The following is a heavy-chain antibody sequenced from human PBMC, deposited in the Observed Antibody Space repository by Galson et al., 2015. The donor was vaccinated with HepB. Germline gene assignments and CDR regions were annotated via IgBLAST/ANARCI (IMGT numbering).Heavy chain of an antibody. CDR2: VSAYNGNT. CDR3: ARGRTARLSPHAPGDGMDV. D-gene: IGHD5-18*01. Sequence: SVKVSCKASGYTFTSYGISWVRQAPGQGLEWMGWVSAYNGNTNYAQKLQGRVTMTTDTSTSTAYMELRSLRSDDTAVYYCARGRTARLSPHAPGDGMDVWGQGTTVTVSS. V-gene: IGHV1-18*04. J-gene: IGHJ6*02. CDR1: GYTFTSYG.